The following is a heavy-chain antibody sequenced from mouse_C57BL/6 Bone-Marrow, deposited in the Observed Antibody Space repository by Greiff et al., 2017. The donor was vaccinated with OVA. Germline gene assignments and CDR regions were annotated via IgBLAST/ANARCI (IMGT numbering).Heavy chain of an antibody. J-gene: IGHJ3*01. CDR1: GFTFSSYG. CDR2: ISSGGSYA. Sequence: DVHLVESGGDLVKPGGSLKLSCAASGFTFSSYGMSWVRQTPDKRLEWVATISSGGSYAYYPDSVKGRFTISRDNAKNTLYLQMSSLKSEDTAMYYCARHNKRFAYWGQGTLVTVSA. CDR3: ARHNKRFAY. V-gene: IGHV5-6*01.